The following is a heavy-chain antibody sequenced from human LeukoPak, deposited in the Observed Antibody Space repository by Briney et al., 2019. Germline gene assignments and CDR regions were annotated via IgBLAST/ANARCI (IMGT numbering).Heavy chain of an antibody. CDR2: ISGSGGST. V-gene: IGHV3-23*01. J-gene: IGHJ4*02. CDR1: GFTFSSYA. D-gene: IGHD3-22*01. Sequence: GGSLRLSCAASGFTFSSYAMSWVRQAPGKGLEWVSGISGSGGSTYYADSVKGRFTISRDNSKNTLYLQMSSLRAEDTAVYYCARDVYYDSSGYDYWGQGTLVTVSS. CDR3: ARDVYYDSSGYDY.